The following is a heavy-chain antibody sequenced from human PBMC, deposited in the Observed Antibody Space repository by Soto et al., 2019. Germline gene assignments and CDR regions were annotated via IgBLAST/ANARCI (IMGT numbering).Heavy chain of an antibody. V-gene: IGHV1-18*01. Sequence: ASVKVSCKASGYTFTYYGVSWLRQAPGQGLEWMGWVSTYNGNTNYAQRFQGRITMTTDTSSNTVYMELRSLRSDDTAVYYCARDDLRTHYFDYWGQGTLVTVSS. CDR2: VSTYNGNT. D-gene: IGHD3-10*01. J-gene: IGHJ4*02. CDR3: ARDDLRTHYFDY. CDR1: GYTFTYYG.